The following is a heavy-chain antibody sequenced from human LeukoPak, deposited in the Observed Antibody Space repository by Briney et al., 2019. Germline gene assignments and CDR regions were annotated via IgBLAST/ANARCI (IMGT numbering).Heavy chain of an antibody. D-gene: IGHD2-2*02. CDR3: ARDDVVVPAAIEGGDYYYYYVDV. V-gene: IGHV1-69*05. Sequence: GASVKVSCTASGGTFSSYAISWVRQAPGQGLEWMGGIIPIFGTANYAQKFQGRVTITTDESTSTAYMELSSLRSEDTAVYYCARDDVVVPAAIEGGDYYYYYVDVWGKGTTVTVSS. J-gene: IGHJ6*03. CDR2: IIPIFGTA. CDR1: GGTFSSYA.